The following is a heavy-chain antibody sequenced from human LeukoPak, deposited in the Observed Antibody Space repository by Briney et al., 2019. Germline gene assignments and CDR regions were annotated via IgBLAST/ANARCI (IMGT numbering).Heavy chain of an antibody. CDR2: ISHIGRT. Sequence: SETLSLTCAASGDSFSSHYWTWIRQSPGTGLEWIGYISHIGRTNYNPPLKSRVTISIDTSKNQFSLKLRSVTAADTAVYYCARDLVTVTKGFDIWGQGTMVSVSS. J-gene: IGHJ3*02. CDR3: ARDLVTVTKGFDI. D-gene: IGHD4-17*01. CDR1: GDSFSSHY. V-gene: IGHV4-59*11.